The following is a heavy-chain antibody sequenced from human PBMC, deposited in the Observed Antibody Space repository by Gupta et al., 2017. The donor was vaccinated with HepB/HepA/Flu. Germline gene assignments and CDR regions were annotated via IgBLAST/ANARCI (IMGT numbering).Heavy chain of an antibody. J-gene: IGHJ4*02. CDR2: IKSRSDGGTT. Sequence: EVQLVESGGGLVKPGGSLRVSCVASGRTFSNAWMSWVRQAPGKGLECIGRIKSRSDGGTTDYAVPVKGRFTISRDDSKNTLYLQMNSLKTEDTAVYYCTTSPWGFNRYNIDFWGQGTLVTVSS. V-gene: IGHV3-15*01. CDR1: GRTFSNAW. CDR3: TTSPWGFNRYNIDF. D-gene: IGHD3-10*01.